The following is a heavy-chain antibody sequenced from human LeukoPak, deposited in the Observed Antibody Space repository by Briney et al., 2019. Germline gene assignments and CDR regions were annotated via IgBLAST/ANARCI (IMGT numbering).Heavy chain of an antibody. V-gene: IGHV1-69*05. J-gene: IGHJ5*02. D-gene: IGHD1-14*01. CDR1: GGTFSSYG. Sequence: ASVKVSCKAFGGTFSSYGINWVRQAPGQGLEWMGGIIPIVGTPNYAQNFQGRVAMTRNTSISTAYMELSSLRSEDTAVYYCARGLSQNPGPWGQETLVTVSS. CDR3: ARGLSQNPGP. CDR2: IIPIVGTP.